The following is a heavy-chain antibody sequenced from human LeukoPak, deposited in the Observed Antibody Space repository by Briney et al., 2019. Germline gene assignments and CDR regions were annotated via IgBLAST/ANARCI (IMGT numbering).Heavy chain of an antibody. D-gene: IGHD3-22*01. CDR2: ISSSTTYI. J-gene: IGHJ6*02. CDR3: ARDRYYDSSGYLYYYCYYGMDV. Sequence: GGSLRLSCAASEFIFSSYSMNWVRQAPGKGLEWVSSISSSTTYIYYADSVKGRFTISRDNAKNSLYLQMNSLRAEDTAVYYCARDRYYDSSGYLYYYCYYGMDVWGQGTTVTVSS. V-gene: IGHV3-21*01. CDR1: EFIFSSYS.